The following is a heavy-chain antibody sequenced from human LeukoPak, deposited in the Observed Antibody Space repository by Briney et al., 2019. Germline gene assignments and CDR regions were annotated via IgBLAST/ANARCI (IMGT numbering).Heavy chain of an antibody. CDR1: GLTFSSYA. CDR2: ISGSGGRT. V-gene: IGHV3-23*01. Sequence: GGSLRLSCSASGLTFSSYAMSSVRQAPGRGLEWDPAISGSGGRTYYEHSVEGRFTISRDNAKNTLYLQMNSLRAEDTAVYYCAKAQGYGYRKYYYGMDVGGQGTTVTVSS. D-gene: IGHD3-16*01. CDR3: AKAQGYGYRKYYYGMDV. J-gene: IGHJ6*02.